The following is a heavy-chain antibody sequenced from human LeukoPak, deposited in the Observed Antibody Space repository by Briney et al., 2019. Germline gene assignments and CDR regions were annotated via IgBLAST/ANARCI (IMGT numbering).Heavy chain of an antibody. D-gene: IGHD1-1*01. CDR1: GGSISSSSYY. CDR2: IYYSGST. CDR3: AGSYNWSDDFDY. Sequence: PSETLSLTCTVSGGSISSSSYYWGWIRQPPGKGLEWIGRIYYSGSTYYNPSLKSRVTISVDTSKNQLSLKLNSVTAADTAVYYCAGSYNWSDDFDYWGPGTLVTVSS. V-gene: IGHV4-39*07. J-gene: IGHJ4*02.